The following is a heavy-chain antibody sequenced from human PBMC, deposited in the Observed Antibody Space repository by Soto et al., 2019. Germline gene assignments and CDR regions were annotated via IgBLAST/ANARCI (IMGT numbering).Heavy chain of an antibody. CDR2: ISSSSSYK. CDR1: GFTFSSYS. Sequence: RLSCAASGFTFSSYSMNWVRQAPGKGLEWVSSISSSSSYKYYADSVKGRFTISRDNAKNSLYLQMNSLRAEGTAVYYCARGRNYYDSSGYRVEVPFDYWGQGTLVTVSS. V-gene: IGHV3-21*01. CDR3: ARGRNYYDSSGYRVEVPFDY. J-gene: IGHJ4*02. D-gene: IGHD3-22*01.